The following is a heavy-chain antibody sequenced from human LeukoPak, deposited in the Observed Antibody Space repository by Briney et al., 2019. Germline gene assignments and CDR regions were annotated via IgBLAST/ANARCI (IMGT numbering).Heavy chain of an antibody. CDR2: ISGSGGIT. J-gene: IGHJ4*02. CDR1: GFTFSNYA. V-gene: IGHV3-23*01. CDR3: ARVGYCSGGSCYRYYFDY. D-gene: IGHD2-15*01. Sequence: GGSLRLSCAASGFTFSNYAMSWVRQAPGKGLEWVSAISGSGGITYHADSVKGRFTISRDNAKNSLYLQMNSLRAEDTAVYYCARVGYCSGGSCYRYYFDYWGQGTLVTVSS.